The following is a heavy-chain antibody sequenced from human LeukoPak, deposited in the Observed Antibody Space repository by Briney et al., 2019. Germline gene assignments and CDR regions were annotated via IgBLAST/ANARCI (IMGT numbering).Heavy chain of an antibody. Sequence: ASVKVSCKASGGTFSSYAISWVRQAPGQGLEWMGRIIPILGIANYAQKFQGRVTITADKSTSTAYMELSSLRSEDTAVYYCATPTANYYDRSGYDYWGQGTLVIVSS. D-gene: IGHD3-22*01. V-gene: IGHV1-69*04. CDR2: IIPILGIA. CDR1: GGTFSSYA. J-gene: IGHJ4*02. CDR3: ATPTANYYDRSGYDY.